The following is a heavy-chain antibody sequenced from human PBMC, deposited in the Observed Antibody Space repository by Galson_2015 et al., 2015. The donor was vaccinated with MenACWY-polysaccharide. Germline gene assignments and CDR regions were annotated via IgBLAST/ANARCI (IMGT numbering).Heavy chain of an antibody. V-gene: IGHV1-2*02. CDR2: INPTSGGT. CDR1: GYTFTDYY. J-gene: IGHJ3*02. Sequence: QSGAEVKKPGESLKISCKASGYTFTDYYIHWVRQAPGQGLESMGWINPTSGGTDYVQKFQGSISMTRDTSISTAYMEVSRLTSDNTAIYYCARGTGIPVTTKAAFHIWGQGTRVTVSS. CDR3: ARGTGIPVTTKAAFHI. D-gene: IGHD4-17*01.